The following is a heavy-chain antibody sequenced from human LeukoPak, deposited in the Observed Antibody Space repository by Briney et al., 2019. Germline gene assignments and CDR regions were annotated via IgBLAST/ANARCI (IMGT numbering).Heavy chain of an antibody. CDR2: IIPIFGTA. D-gene: IGHD1-26*01. J-gene: IGHJ2*01. Sequence: SVKVSCKASGGTFSSYAISWVRQAPGQGLEWMGGIIPIFGTANYAQKFQGRVTMTRDTSTSTVYMELSSLRSEDTAVYYCAREAPIVGATKYFDLWGRGTLVTVSS. V-gene: IGHV1-69*05. CDR3: AREAPIVGATKYFDL. CDR1: GGTFSSYA.